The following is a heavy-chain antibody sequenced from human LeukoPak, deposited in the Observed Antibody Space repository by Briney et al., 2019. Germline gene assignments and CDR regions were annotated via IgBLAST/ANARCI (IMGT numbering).Heavy chain of an antibody. J-gene: IGHJ4*02. D-gene: IGHD6-6*01. CDR2: INPNSGGT. Sequence: APVKVSCKASGYTFTGYYMHWVRQAPGQGLEWMGWINPNSGGTNYAQKFQGRVTMTRDTSISTAYMELSRLRSDDTAVYYCARVGRIAARPYFDYWGQGTLVTVSS. V-gene: IGHV1-2*02. CDR3: ARVGRIAARPYFDY. CDR1: GYTFTGYY.